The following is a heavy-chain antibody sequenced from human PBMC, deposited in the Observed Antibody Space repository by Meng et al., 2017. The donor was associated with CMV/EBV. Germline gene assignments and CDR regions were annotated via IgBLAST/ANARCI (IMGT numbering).Heavy chain of an antibody. V-gene: IGHV1-46*01. J-gene: IGHJ3*02. CDR3: ARDGTQRITMIVGAFDI. CDR1: GYTFTSYY. D-gene: IGHD3-22*01. CDR2: INPSGGST. Sequence: ASVKVSCKASGYTFTSYYVHWVRQAPGQGLEWMGIINPSGGSTSYAQKFQGRVTMTRDTSTSTVYMELSSLRSEDTAVYYCARDGTQRITMIVGAFDIWGQGTMVTVSS.